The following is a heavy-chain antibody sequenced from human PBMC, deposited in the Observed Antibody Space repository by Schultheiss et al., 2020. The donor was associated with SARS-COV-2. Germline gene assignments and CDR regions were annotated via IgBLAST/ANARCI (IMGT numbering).Heavy chain of an antibody. Sequence: SQTLSLTCSISGDSVSSNSAAWNWIRQSPSRGLEWLGRTYYRSKWYNDYAVSVKSRITLNPDTSKNQFSLQLNSVTPEDTAVYYCARGYYDFWSGYQFDYWGQGTLVTVSS. CDR1: GDSVSSNSAA. CDR3: ARGYYDFWSGYQFDY. D-gene: IGHD3-3*01. CDR2: TYYRSKWYN. J-gene: IGHJ4*02. V-gene: IGHV6-1*01.